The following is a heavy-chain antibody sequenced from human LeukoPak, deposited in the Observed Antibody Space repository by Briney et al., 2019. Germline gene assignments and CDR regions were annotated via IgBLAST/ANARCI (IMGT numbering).Heavy chain of an antibody. CDR3: VRIDYSNAFDI. CDR1: GYTFTNFD. CDR2: MNPKTGNT. D-gene: IGHD4-11*01. V-gene: IGHV1-8*01. J-gene: IGHJ3*02. Sequence: ASVKVSCKASGYTFTNFDINWVRQATGQGLEWMRWMNPKTGNTGSAQNLQGRVTITGNTSISTAYMELSSLRSEDTAVYYCVRIDYSNAFDIWGQGTMVTVSS.